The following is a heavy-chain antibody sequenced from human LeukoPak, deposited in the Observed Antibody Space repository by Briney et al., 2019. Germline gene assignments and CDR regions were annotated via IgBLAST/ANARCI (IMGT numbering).Heavy chain of an antibody. J-gene: IGHJ4*02. CDR1: GFTFSSCA. Sequence: PGGSLRLSCADSGFTFSSCAMRWVRQAPGKGLEYVSAISSDGGSTYYANSVKGRFTISRDNSKNTLYLQMGSLRAEDMAVYYCARGTHYYGSGSYYNEPLDYWGQGTLVTVSS. CDR3: ARGTHYYGSGSYYNEPLDY. CDR2: ISSDGGST. D-gene: IGHD3-10*01. V-gene: IGHV3-64*01.